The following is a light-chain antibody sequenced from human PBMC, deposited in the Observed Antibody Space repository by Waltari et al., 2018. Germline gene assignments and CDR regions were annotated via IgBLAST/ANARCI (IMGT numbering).Light chain of an antibody. CDR2: AAA. J-gene: IGKJ1*01. Sequence: DIQMTQSPSSLSASVGDRVTITCRASQSISTYLNWFQQKPGKAPKLLIYAAASLQRGAPSRFSGSGSGADFTLTISSLQPEDFATYYCQQSYSIPWTFGQGTKVEIK. CDR3: QQSYSIPWT. V-gene: IGKV1-39*01. CDR1: QSISTY.